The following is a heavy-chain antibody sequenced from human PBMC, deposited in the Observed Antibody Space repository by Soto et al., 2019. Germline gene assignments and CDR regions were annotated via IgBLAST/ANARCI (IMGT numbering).Heavy chain of an antibody. J-gene: IGHJ4*02. V-gene: IGHV3-7*03. CDR3: TTLSSTWPTGGDY. D-gene: IGHD6-13*01. Sequence: GGSLRLSCVASGFIFSNHLLSWVRQAPGKGLEWVANIKQDGSEKYYVDPVKGRFAISRDNAKNSLYLQMNSLRADDTAVYYCTTLSSTWPTGGDYWGQGPLLTLST. CDR1: GFIFSNHL. CDR2: IKQDGSEK.